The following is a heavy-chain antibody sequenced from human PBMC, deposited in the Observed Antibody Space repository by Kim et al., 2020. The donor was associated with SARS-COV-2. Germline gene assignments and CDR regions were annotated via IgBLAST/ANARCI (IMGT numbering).Heavy chain of an antibody. CDR2: TA. J-gene: IGHJ4*02. Sequence: TANYAQKFQGRVTITADESTSTAYMELSSLRSEDTAVYYCARSTVAEIGDWGQGTLVTVSS. CDR3: ARSTVAEIGD. V-gene: IGHV1-69*01. D-gene: IGHD2-21*01.